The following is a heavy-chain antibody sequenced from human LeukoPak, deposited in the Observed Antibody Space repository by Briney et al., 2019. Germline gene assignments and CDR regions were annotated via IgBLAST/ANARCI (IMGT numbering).Heavy chain of an antibody. CDR2: IYYSGST. D-gene: IGHD3-10*01. Sequence: SETLSLTCTVSGGSISSSSYYWGWIRQPPGKGLEWIGSIYYSGSTYYNPSLKSRVTISVDTSKNQFSLKLSSVTAADTAVYYCAIPDYYGSGRGGGWDYWGQGTLVTVSS. V-gene: IGHV4-39*01. CDR1: GGSISSSSYY. J-gene: IGHJ4*02. CDR3: AIPDYYGSGRGGGWDY.